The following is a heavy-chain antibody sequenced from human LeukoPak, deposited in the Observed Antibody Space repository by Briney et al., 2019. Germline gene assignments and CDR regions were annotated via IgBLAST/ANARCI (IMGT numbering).Heavy chain of an antibody. CDR2: IIPKFYTA. D-gene: IGHD5-12*01. Sequence: SVQVSCKPSVGTLSRYAITWVRQAPAPGLEGMGGIIPKFYTADHAQKFQDRVTITADESTSTVYMELSSLRSEDTAVYYCARCPWLRAGEGDYYFDFWGQGTLVTVSS. CDR3: ARCPWLRAGEGDYYFDF. J-gene: IGHJ4*02. V-gene: IGHV1-69*13. CDR1: VGTLSRYA.